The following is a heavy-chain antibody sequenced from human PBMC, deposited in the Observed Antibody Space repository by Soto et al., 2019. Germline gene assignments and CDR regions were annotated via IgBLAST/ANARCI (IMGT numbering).Heavy chain of an antibody. D-gene: IGHD7-27*01. CDR2: INSDGSST. CDR3: ASSLLTPFDY. Sequence: EVQLVESGGGLVQPGGSLRLSCAASGFTFNTYWMHWVRQAPGKGLVWVSRINSDGSSTFYADSVKGRFTISRDNAKNTLYLQINSLRAEDTAVYYCASSLLTPFDYWGQGTLVTVSS. V-gene: IGHV3-74*01. J-gene: IGHJ4*02. CDR1: GFTFNTYW.